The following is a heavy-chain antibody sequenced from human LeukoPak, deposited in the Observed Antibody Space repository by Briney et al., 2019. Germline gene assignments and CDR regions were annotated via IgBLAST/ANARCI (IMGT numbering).Heavy chain of an antibody. D-gene: IGHD1-20*01. CDR3: ARAGNWNDGGYFDY. CDR2: IKQDGSEK. V-gene: IGHV3-7*01. Sequence: GSLRLSCAASGFSFCTYWMSWVRQAPGEGLEWVANIKQDGSEKYYVDSVKGRFTISRDNAKNSLYLQMNSLRAEDTAVYYCARAGNWNDGGYFDYWGQGTLVTVSS. CDR1: GFSFCTYW. J-gene: IGHJ4*02.